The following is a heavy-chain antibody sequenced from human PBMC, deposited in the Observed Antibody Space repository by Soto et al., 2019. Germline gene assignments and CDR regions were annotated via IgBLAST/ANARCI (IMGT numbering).Heavy chain of an antibody. D-gene: IGHD3-10*01. Sequence: GGSLRLSCAASGFTFSSYGMHWVRQAPGKGLEWVAVISYDGSNKYYADSVKGRFTISRDNSKNTLYLQMNSLRAEDTAVYYCAKGNGSGSYLVYWGQGTLVTVSS. J-gene: IGHJ4*02. CDR1: GFTFSSYG. CDR2: ISYDGSNK. CDR3: AKGNGSGSYLVY. V-gene: IGHV3-30*18.